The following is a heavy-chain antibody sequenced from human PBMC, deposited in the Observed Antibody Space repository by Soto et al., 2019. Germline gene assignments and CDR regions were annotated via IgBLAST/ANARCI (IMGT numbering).Heavy chain of an antibody. CDR1: GYTFTSYA. CDR3: APSISAAGTFDY. Sequence: QVQLVQSGAEVKKPGASVKVSCKASGYTFTSYAMHWVRQAPGQRLEWMGWINAGNGNTKYSQKFQGRVTITRDTSASTAYMELSSLRSEDTAVYYCAPSISAAGTFDYWGQGTLVTVSS. V-gene: IGHV1-3*01. D-gene: IGHD6-13*01. CDR2: INAGNGNT. J-gene: IGHJ4*02.